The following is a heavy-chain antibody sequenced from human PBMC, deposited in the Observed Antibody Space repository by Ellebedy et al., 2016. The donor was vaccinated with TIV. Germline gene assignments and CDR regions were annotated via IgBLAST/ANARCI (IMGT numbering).Heavy chain of an antibody. CDR3: AKYNAGGGGRGV. CDR2: NEGGTT. J-gene: IGHJ3*01. Sequence: MPSEALSLTCTVPGGSVSSDHWSWIRQPPGKGLEWIGNEGGTTYYNPSLKSRVTMSVDAFKNQFSLKLTSVTAADTAVYYGAKYNAGGGGRGVWGQGTMVTVSS. D-gene: IGHD1-14*01. V-gene: IGHV4-59*08. CDR1: GGSVSSDH.